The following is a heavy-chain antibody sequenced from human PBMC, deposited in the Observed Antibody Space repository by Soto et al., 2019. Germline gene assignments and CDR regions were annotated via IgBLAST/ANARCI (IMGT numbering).Heavy chain of an antibody. V-gene: IGHV1-69*08. J-gene: IGHJ6*02. D-gene: IGHD3-16*01. Sequence: QVQLVQSGAEVKKPGSSVKVSCKASGGTFSSYTISWVRQAPGQGLEWMGRIIPILGIANYAQKFQGRVTITADKSTSTAYRELSSRRSEDTAVYYCARDLSWGSHYDGLDVWGQGTTVTVAS. CDR2: IIPILGIA. CDR1: GGTFSSYT. CDR3: ARDLSWGSHYDGLDV.